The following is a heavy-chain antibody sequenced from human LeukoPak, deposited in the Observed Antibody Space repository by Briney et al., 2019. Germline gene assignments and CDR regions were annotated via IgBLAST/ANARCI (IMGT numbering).Heavy chain of an antibody. Sequence: GGSLRLSCAASGFTFSSYAMHWVRRAPGKGLEWVAVISYDGSNKYYADSVKGRFTISRDNSKNTLYLQMNSLRAEDTAVYYCARDDTAMFDYWGQGTLVTVSS. CDR3: ARDDTAMFDY. V-gene: IGHV3-30-3*01. J-gene: IGHJ4*02. CDR2: ISYDGSNK. CDR1: GFTFSSYA. D-gene: IGHD5-18*01.